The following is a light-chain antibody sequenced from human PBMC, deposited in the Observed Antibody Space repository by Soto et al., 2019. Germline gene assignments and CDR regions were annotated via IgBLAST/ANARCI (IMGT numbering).Light chain of an antibody. J-gene: IGKJ5*01. CDR1: QSVSSN. CDR2: GAS. Sequence: EIVMTQSPATLPVSPGERATLSCRASQSVSSNLAWYQQKPGQAPRLLIYGASTRATGIPARFSGSGSGTDFTLTISSLEPEDFAVYYCQQRSSAITFGQGTRLEIK. V-gene: IGKV3-15*01. CDR3: QQRSSAIT.